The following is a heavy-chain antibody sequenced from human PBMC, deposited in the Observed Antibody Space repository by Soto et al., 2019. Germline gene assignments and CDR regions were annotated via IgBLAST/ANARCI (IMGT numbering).Heavy chain of an antibody. Sequence: EVQLVESGGGLVQPGGSLRLSCAASGYTVSNNYRTWVRQAPGKGLEWVSGIYSGGGTDYADSVKGRFTISRDKSKNTVYLQMNSLRGEYTAVYYCARHSGCYFIGGDYWGQGTLVTVFS. CDR2: IYSGGGT. CDR1: GYTVSNNY. CDR3: ARHSGCYFIGGDY. J-gene: IGHJ4*02. V-gene: IGHV3-66*04. D-gene: IGHD3-10*01.